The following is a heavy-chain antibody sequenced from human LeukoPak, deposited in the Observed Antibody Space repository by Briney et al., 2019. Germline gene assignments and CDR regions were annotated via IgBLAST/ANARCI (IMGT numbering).Heavy chain of an antibody. D-gene: IGHD6-13*01. CDR2: ISSDGRNK. CDR1: GFTFSLYT. V-gene: IGHV3-30*14. Sequence: GGSLRLSYAASGFTFSLYTMQWVRQAPGKGLEWVTLISSDGRNKYYAASVKGRFTISRDNSGNTLFLQMSSLRDEDTAVYYCARAAHFYSNAFDIWGLGTMVTVSS. CDR3: ARAAHFYSNAFDI. J-gene: IGHJ3*02.